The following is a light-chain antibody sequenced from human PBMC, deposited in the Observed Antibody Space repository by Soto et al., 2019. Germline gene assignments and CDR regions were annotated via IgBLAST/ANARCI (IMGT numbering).Light chain of an antibody. CDR3: QQSNNPPIS. Sequence: DNQLTQSPSSISASVGGRVTITCRASQAVNRWLAWFQQKPGMAPKLVIYDASSLQSGVTSRFRGSGSGTEFTLTISSLQPEDFATYYCQQSNNPPISFGQGTRLDIK. CDR2: DAS. J-gene: IGKJ5*01. V-gene: IGKV1-12*01. CDR1: QAVNRW.